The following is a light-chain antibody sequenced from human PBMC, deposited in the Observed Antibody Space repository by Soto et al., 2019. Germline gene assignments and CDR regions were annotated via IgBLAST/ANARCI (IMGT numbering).Light chain of an antibody. J-gene: IGLJ1*01. CDR1: SSDVGGYNF. V-gene: IGLV2-14*01. CDR3: SSYTSRSTRV. CDR2: EVT. Sequence: QSALTQPASVSGSPGQSITISCTGTSSDVGGYNFVSWYQQHPGKAPKLMIYEVTYRPSGVSNRFSGSKSGSTASLTISGVRAEDEADYSCSSYTSRSTRVFGTGTKLTVL.